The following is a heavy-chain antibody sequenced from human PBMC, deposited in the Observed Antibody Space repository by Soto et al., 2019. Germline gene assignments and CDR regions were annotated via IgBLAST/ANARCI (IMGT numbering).Heavy chain of an antibody. D-gene: IGHD3-16*01. CDR3: ARETYYDYIWGSYTLYYFDY. V-gene: IGHV3-21*01. J-gene: IGHJ4*02. CDR1: GFTFSSYA. Sequence: GGSLRLSCAASGFTFSSYAMSWVRQAPGKGLEWVSSISSSSSYIYYADSVKGRFTISRDNAKNSLYLQMNSLRAEDTAVYYCARETYYDYIWGSYTLYYFDYWGQGTLVTVSS. CDR2: ISSSSSYI.